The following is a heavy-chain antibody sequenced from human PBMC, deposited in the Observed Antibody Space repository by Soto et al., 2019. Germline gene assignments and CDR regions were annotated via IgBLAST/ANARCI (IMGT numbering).Heavy chain of an antibody. CDR2: ISTSGAT. Sequence: EVQLVESGGGLVQPGGSLRLSCAASGFNFFSYDMHWVRQAPGKGLEWVSAISTSGATFYAGSVKGRFTISRENGRNSLYLQMNSLRAEDAAVYFCARERDPYSDPWQDCDYWGQGTLVTVSS. CDR1: GFNFFSYD. CDR3: ARERDPYSDPWQDCDY. J-gene: IGHJ4*02. D-gene: IGHD1-26*01. V-gene: IGHV3-13*01.